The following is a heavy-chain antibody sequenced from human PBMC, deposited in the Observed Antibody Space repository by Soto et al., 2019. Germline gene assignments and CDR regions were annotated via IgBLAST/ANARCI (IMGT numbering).Heavy chain of an antibody. J-gene: IGHJ4*02. Sequence: PGGSLRLSCAASGFTFSTYAMSWVRQAPGKGLEWVSAISGSAGSTYYADSVKGRFTISRDNSKNTLYLQMNSLRAEDTAVYYCAKEIVVVPAAMDAFDYWGQGTPVTVSS. CDR1: GFTFSTYA. D-gene: IGHD2-2*01. CDR3: AKEIVVVPAAMDAFDY. V-gene: IGHV3-23*01. CDR2: ISGSAGST.